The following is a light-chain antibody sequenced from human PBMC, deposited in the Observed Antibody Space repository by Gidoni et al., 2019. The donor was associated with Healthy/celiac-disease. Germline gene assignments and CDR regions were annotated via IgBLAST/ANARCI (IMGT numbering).Light chain of an antibody. J-gene: IGKJ1*01. CDR2: GPS. CDR1: QSVSSN. Sequence: EIVMTQSPATLSVSPVERATLSCRASQSVSSNLALYQQKPGQSPRLLIYGPSTRATGIPARFSGSGSGTEFTLTISSLQSEDFAVYYCQQYNNWPRTFXXXTKVEIK. CDR3: QQYNNWPRT. V-gene: IGKV3-15*01.